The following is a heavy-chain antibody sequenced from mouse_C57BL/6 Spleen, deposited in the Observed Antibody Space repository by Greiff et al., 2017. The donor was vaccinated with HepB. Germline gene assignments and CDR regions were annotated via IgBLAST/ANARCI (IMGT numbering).Heavy chain of an antibody. CDR2: INPNNGGT. V-gene: IGHV1-18*01. CDR1: GYTFTDYN. CDR3: APRYYGSFWFAY. D-gene: IGHD1-1*01. Sequence: VHVKQSGPELVKPGASVKIPCKASGYTFTDYNMDWVKQSHGKSLEWIGDINPNNGGTIYNQKFKGKATLTVDKSSSTAYMELRSLTSEDTAVYYCAPRYYGSFWFAYWGQGTLVTVSA. J-gene: IGHJ3*01.